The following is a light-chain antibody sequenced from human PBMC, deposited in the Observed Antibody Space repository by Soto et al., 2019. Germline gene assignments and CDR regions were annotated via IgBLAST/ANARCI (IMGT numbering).Light chain of an antibody. J-gene: IGLJ2*01. V-gene: IGLV2-8*01. Sequence: QSALTQPPSASGSPGQSVTISCTGTSSDVGGYNYVSWYQQYPGKAPKLMIYEVSKGPSGVPDRFSGSKSGNTASLTVSGLQAEDEADYDCSSYAGSNTFIFGGGTKLTVL. CDR1: SSDVGGYNY. CDR3: SSYAGSNTFI. CDR2: EVS.